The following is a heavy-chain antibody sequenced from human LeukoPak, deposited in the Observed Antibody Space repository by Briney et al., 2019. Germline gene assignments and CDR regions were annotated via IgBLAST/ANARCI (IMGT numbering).Heavy chain of an antibody. Sequence: PGGSLRLSCAASGFTFSSYAMHWVRQAPGKGLEWVAVISYDGSNKYYADSVKGRFTISSDNSKNTLYLQMNSLRAEDTAVYYCAREEVDTAMVRGAFDIWGQGTMVTVSS. D-gene: IGHD5-18*01. CDR1: GFTFSSYA. CDR3: AREEVDTAMVRGAFDI. CDR2: ISYDGSNK. V-gene: IGHV3-30-3*01. J-gene: IGHJ3*02.